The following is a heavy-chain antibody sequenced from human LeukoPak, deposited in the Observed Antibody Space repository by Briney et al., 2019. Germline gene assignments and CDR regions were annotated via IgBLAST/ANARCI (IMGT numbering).Heavy chain of an antibody. CDR2: INHSGST. CDR3: ARGAYDILTGYYPPPYYFDY. D-gene: IGHD3-9*01. CDR1: GGSFSGYY. J-gene: IGHJ4*02. V-gene: IGHV4-34*01. Sequence: PSETLSLTCAVYGGSFSGYYWSWIRQPPGKGLEWIGEINHSGSTNYNPSLKSRVTISVDTSKNQFSLKLSSVTAADTAVYYCARGAYDILTGYYPPPYYFDYWGQGTLVTVSP.